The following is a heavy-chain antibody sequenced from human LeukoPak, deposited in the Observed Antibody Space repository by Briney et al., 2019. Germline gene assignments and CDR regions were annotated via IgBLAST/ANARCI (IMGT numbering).Heavy chain of an antibody. CDR3: ARAYGYYYDSSGYYFDY. CDR1: GGSISSGGYY. CDR2: IYYSGST. Sequence: PSQSLSLTCTVSGGSISSGGYYWSWIRQHPGKGLEWIGYIYYSGSTYYNPPLKSRVTISVDTSKNQFSLKLSSVTAADTAVYYCARAYGYYYDSSGYYFDYWGQGTLVTVSS. D-gene: IGHD3-22*01. J-gene: IGHJ4*02. V-gene: IGHV4-31*03.